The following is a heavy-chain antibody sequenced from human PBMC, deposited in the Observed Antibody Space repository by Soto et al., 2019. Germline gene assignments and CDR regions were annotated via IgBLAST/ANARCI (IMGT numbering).Heavy chain of an antibody. CDR1: GYIFSNYG. CDR2: ISAYNGNT. CDR3: ARDRRNHYDSSGYYDH. Sequence: QVQLVQSGAEVKKPGASVKVSCKASGYIFSNYGFSWVRQAPGQGLEWMAWISAYNGNTNFAQKFQGRVSMTTDTSTRTAYMELRSLRSDDTAIYYCARDRRNHYDSSGYYDHWGQGTLVTVSS. J-gene: IGHJ4*02. D-gene: IGHD3-22*01. V-gene: IGHV1-18*01.